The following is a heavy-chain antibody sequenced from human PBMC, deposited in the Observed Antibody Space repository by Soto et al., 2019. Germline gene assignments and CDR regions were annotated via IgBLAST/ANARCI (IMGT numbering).Heavy chain of an antibody. V-gene: IGHV3-23*01. CDR2: ISGSGGST. CDR1: GFTFSSYA. CDR3: AKDLAATVTAWGSADFDY. J-gene: IGHJ4*02. Sequence: GGSLRLSCAASGFTFSSYAMSWVRQAPGKGLEWVSAISGSGGSTYYADSVKGRFTISRDNSKNTLYLQMNSLRAEDTAVYYCAKDLAATVTAWGSADFDYWGQGTLVTVSS. D-gene: IGHD4-17*01.